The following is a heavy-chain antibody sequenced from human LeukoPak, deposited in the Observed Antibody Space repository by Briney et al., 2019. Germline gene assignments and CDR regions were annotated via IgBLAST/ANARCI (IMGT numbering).Heavy chain of an antibody. CDR2: INPNNGST. CDR1: GYTITGYY. V-gene: IGHV1-2*02. D-gene: IGHD1-1*01. CDR3: GRDRHWNQGNFDY. Sequence: ASVKVSCKAFGYTITGYYIHWVRQAPGQGLEWMGWINPNNGSTNSAQKLQGRVTMTRDTSIGTAYMELNRLTYDDTAVYYCGRDRHWNQGNFDYWGQGTLVTVSS. J-gene: IGHJ4*02.